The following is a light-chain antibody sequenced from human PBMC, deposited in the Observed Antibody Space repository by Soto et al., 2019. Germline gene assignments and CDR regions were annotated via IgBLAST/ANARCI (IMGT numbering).Light chain of an antibody. J-gene: IGLJ3*02. Sequence: QSVLTQPPSVSGAPGQRVTISCTESSSNIGAGYDVHWYQQLPGTAPKLLIYGNSNRPSGVPDRFSGSKSGTSASLAITGLQAEDEADYYCQSYDTSLRGRVLGGGTKLTVL. V-gene: IGLV1-40*01. CDR3: QSYDTSLRGRV. CDR2: GNS. CDR1: SSNIGAGYD.